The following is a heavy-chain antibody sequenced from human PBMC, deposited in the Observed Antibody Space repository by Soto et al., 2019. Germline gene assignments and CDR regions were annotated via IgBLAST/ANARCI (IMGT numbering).Heavy chain of an antibody. J-gene: IGHJ5*02. CDR1: GYTFNDYK. D-gene: IGHD2-2*01. CDR3: ARIAMPARPRWYNWFDP. CDR2: VNPNSGET. V-gene: IGHV1-8*02. Sequence: QEQLVQSAAEVKKPGASVKVSCMTSGYTFNDYKINWVRQATGQGLEWIGWVNPNSGETGYAQRFQGRVTMTTSTSLSTAYLELSGLTSDDTAVYYCARIAMPARPRWYNWFDPWGEGTLVTVSS.